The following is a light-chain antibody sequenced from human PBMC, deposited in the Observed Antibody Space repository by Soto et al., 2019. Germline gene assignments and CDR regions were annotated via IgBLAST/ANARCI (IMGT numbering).Light chain of an antibody. CDR3: LLHHGGAVL. CDR2: STS. CDR1: TGAVTSDYY. V-gene: IGLV7-43*01. J-gene: IGLJ7*01. Sequence: QAVVTQEPSLTVSPGGTITLTCASSTGAVTSDYYPNWLQQKPGQAPRALIYSTSNKYSWTPARFSGSLLGGKAALTLSGVQPEDEAEYFCLLHHGGAVLFGGGTQLTVL.